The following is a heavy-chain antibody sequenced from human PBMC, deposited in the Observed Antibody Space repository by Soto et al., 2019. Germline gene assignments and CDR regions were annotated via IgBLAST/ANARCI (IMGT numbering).Heavy chain of an antibody. Sequence: SETLSLTCSVSGGSISSSRFFWGWIRQPPGKGLEWIGSVSYRGSTYDNPSLKSRVTISVDTSKNQFSLKLGSVTAADTAVYYCARQGDYSDIGANLDYWGQGTLVTVSS. V-gene: IGHV4-39*01. D-gene: IGHD3-22*01. CDR2: VSYRGST. CDR1: GGSISSSRFF. J-gene: IGHJ4*02. CDR3: ARQGDYSDIGANLDY.